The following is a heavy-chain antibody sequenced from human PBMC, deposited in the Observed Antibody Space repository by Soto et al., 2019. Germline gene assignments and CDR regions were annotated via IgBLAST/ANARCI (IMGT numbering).Heavy chain of an antibody. V-gene: IGHV3-15*01. D-gene: IGHD6-19*01. CDR3: TTACEAVAALQVSY. CDR1: GFTFSNAW. Sequence: PGGSLRLSCAASGFTFSNAWMSWVRQAPGKGLEWVGRIKSKTDGGTTDYAAPVKGRFTISRDDSKNTLYLQMNSLKTEDTAVYYCTTACEAVAALQVSYWGQGTLVTVSS. J-gene: IGHJ4*02. CDR2: IKSKTDGGTT.